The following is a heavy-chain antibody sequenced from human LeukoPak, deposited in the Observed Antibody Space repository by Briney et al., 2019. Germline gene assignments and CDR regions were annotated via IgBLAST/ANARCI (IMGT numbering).Heavy chain of an antibody. V-gene: IGHV4-34*01. CDR1: GGSFSGYY. J-gene: IGHJ5*02. CDR3: ARARRYYYDSSGYVRGNWFDP. Sequence: SETLSLTCAVYGGSFSGYYWSWIRQPPGKGLEWIGEINHSGSTNYNPSLKSRVTISVDTSKNQFSLKLSSVTAADTAVYYCARARRYYYDSSGYVRGNWFDPWGQGTLVTVSS. D-gene: IGHD3-22*01. CDR2: INHSGST.